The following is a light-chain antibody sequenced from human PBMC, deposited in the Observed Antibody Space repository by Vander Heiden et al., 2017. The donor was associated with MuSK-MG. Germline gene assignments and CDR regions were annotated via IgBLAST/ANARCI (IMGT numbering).Light chain of an antibody. Sequence: SYVLTQPPSVSEAPGQTATITCGGPNIGSKTVHWYQQRPGQAPVLVVYDDTHRPSGIPDRFSGSNSGNTATLTISRVEVGDEADYFCQLWDSTTVVFGGGTRLIVL. V-gene: IGLV3-21*02. J-gene: IGLJ2*01. CDR2: DDT. CDR1: NIGSKT. CDR3: QLWDSTTVV.